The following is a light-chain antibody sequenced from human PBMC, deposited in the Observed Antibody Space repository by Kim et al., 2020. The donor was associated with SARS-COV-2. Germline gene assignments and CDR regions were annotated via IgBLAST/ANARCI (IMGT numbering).Light chain of an antibody. V-gene: IGLV2-23*02. Sequence: GQSITISCTGTSSDIGTYNVVSWYQQHPGEAPKVIIYEVNKRPSEVSNRFSGSKSGNTASLTISGLQAEDEADDYCCSYTYSGTWVFGGGTKVTVL. CDR3: CSYTYSGTWV. CDR1: SSDIGTYNV. J-gene: IGLJ3*02. CDR2: EVN.